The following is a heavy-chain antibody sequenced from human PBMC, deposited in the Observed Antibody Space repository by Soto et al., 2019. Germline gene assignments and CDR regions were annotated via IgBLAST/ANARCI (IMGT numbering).Heavy chain of an antibody. CDR2: MYYSGRS. CDR3: AGGPWGTGYLHSSPMDV. J-gene: IGHJ6*01. V-gene: IGHV4-59*01. CDR1: GGSITSDS. Sequence: SETLSLTCTVSGGSITSDSWSWIRQPPGRGLEWIGFMYYSGRSSYNPSLKSRVTISLDTSENQFSLELTSVTAADTAVYYCAGGPWGTGYLHSSPMDVGGKGPRSPSPQ. D-gene: IGHD3-16*02.